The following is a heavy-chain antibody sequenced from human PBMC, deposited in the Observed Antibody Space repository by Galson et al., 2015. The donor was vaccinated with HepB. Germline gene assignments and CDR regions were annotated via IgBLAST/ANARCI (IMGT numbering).Heavy chain of an antibody. V-gene: IGHV3-48*01. J-gene: IGHJ4*02. CDR3: ARDLRDYYGSGSYWDY. Sequence: SLRLSCAASGFTFSSYGMNWVRQAPGKGLEWVSYISSSSSTIYYADSVKGRFTISRDNAKNSLYLQMNSLRAEDTAVYYCARDLRDYYGSGSYWDYWGQGTLVTVSS. CDR2: ISSSSSTI. CDR1: GFTFSSYG. D-gene: IGHD3-10*01.